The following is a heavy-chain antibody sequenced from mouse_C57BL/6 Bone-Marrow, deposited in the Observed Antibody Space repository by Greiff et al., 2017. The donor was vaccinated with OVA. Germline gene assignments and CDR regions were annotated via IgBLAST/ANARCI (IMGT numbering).Heavy chain of an antibody. Sequence: VQLQQSGSELRSPGSSVKLSCKDFDSEVFPIAYMSWVRQKPGHGFEWIGGILPSIGRTIYGEKFEDKATLDADTLSNTAYLELNSLTSEDSAIYYCARRSNYEVYFDYWGQGTTLTVSS. J-gene: IGHJ2*01. D-gene: IGHD2-5*01. CDR2: ILPSIGRT. CDR1: DSEVFPIAY. CDR3: ARRSNYEVYFDY. V-gene: IGHV15-2*01.